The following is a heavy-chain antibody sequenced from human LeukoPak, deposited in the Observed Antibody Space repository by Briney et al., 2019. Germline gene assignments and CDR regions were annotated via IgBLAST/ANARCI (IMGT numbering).Heavy chain of an antibody. CDR3: ARHSDGDRYYFDY. CDR1: GGSISSYY. CDR2: IYYSGST. D-gene: IGHD4-17*01. Sequence: SETLSLTCTVSGGSISSYYWRWIRQPPGKGLEWIGYIYYSGSTNYNPSLKSRVTISVDTSKNQFSLKLSSVTAADTAVYYCARHSDGDRYYFDYWGQGTLVTVSS. J-gene: IGHJ4*02. V-gene: IGHV4-59*08.